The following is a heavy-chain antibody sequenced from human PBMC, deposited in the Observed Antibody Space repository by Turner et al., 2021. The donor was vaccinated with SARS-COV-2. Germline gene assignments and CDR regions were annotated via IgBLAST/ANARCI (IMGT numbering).Heavy chain of an antibody. Sequence: EVQLVESGGGLVQPGGSLRLSCAASGFTFSTYWMHWVRQAPGKGLGGVSRINSDGSTTNYADSVKGRFTISRDNAKNTVYLQMNSLRAEETAVYYCARGLSGYSYGYDYWGQGTLVTVSS. J-gene: IGHJ4*02. CDR3: ARGLSGYSYGYDY. V-gene: IGHV3-74*01. D-gene: IGHD5-18*01. CDR1: GFTFSTYW. CDR2: INSDGSTT.